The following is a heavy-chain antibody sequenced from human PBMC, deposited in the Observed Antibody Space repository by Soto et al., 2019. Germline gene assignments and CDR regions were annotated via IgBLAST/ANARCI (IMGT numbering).Heavy chain of an antibody. J-gene: IGHJ6*02. CDR3: ARDHNGESRWYYYDGMDV. Sequence: QVQLVESGGGVVQPGRSLRLSCAASGFTFSSYAMHWVRQAPGKGLEWVAVISYDGSNKYYADSVKGRLTISRDNSKNTKYVQMNCERADDKAMYYYARDHNGESRWYYYDGMDVWGQGTTVTVSS. V-gene: IGHV3-30-3*01. D-gene: IGHD3-10*01. CDR1: GFTFSSYA. CDR2: ISYDGSNK.